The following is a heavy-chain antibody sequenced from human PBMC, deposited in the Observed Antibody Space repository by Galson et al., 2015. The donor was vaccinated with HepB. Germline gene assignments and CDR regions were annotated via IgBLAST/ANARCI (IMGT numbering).Heavy chain of an antibody. D-gene: IGHD6-19*01. Sequence: SLRLSCAASGFSFDDSGMDWVRQAPGKGLEWVSHINWNGGTTGYADSVKGRFTISRDNAKKSLYLQMNGLRAEDTALYYCARVLVVVAGTGHDAFDIWGQGTMVTVSS. V-gene: IGHV3-20*04. CDR3: ARVLVVVAGTGHDAFDI. CDR1: GFSFDDSG. CDR2: INWNGGTT. J-gene: IGHJ3*02.